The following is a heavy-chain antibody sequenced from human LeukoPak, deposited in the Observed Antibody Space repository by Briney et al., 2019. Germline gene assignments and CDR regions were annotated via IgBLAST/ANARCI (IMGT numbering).Heavy chain of an antibody. CDR3: ARGEHITIFGVVITLDY. V-gene: IGHV3-7*01. Sequence: GGSLRLSCAASGFTFSSYWMSWVRQAPGKGLEWVANIKQDGSEKYYVDSVKGRFTISRDNAKNSLYLQMNSLRAEDTAVYYCARGEHITIFGVVITLDYWGQGTLVTVSS. J-gene: IGHJ4*02. CDR2: IKQDGSEK. CDR1: GFTFSSYW. D-gene: IGHD3-3*01.